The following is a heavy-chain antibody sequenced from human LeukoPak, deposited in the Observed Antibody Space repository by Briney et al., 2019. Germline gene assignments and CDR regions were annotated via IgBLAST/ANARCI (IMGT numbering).Heavy chain of an antibody. Sequence: ASVKVSCKASGYTFTSYGISWVRQAPGQGLEWMGWISAYNGNTNYAQKLQGRVTMTTDTSTSTAYMELRSLRSDDTAVYYCARDQFPRGPLLWFGELLPSQQQTSYYYYGMDVWGQGTTVTVSS. J-gene: IGHJ6*02. CDR2: ISAYNGNT. CDR3: ARDQFPRGPLLWFGELLPSQQQTSYYYYGMDV. CDR1: GYTFTSYG. D-gene: IGHD3-10*01. V-gene: IGHV1-18*01.